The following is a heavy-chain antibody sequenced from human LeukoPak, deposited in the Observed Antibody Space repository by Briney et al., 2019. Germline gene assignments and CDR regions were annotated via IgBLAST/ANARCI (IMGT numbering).Heavy chain of an antibody. D-gene: IGHD5-24*01. J-gene: IGHJ4*02. CDR1: GFTFSNYG. CDR3: AKGRRDAYNYYFDY. Sequence: GGTLRLSCAASGFTFSNYGMNWVRQAPGKGLEWVSGISGGGGSTYYADSVKGRFTISRDNSKNTLYVQMNSLRAEDTAAYYCAKGRRDAYNYYFDYWGQGTLVTVSS. V-gene: IGHV3-23*01. CDR2: ISGGGGST.